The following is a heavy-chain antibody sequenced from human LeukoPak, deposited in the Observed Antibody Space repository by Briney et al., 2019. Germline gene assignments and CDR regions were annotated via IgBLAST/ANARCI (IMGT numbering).Heavy chain of an antibody. CDR1: GFSFVDYA. D-gene: IGHD2-15*01. CDR2: ISSSSSYI. CDR3: ARAPHPYCSGGNCIYFDY. Sequence: PGGSLRLSCTASGFSFVDYAMSWVRQAPGKGLEWVSSISSSSSYIYYTDSVKGRFTLSRDNAKKSLYLQMNSLRAEDTAVYYCARAPHPYCSGGNCIYFDYWGQGTLVTVSS. J-gene: IGHJ4*02. V-gene: IGHV3-21*01.